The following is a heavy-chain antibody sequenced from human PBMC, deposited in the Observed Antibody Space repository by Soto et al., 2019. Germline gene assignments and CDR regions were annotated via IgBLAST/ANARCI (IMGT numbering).Heavy chain of an antibody. CDR3: ARQSITGTDRRFDP. Sequence: SGPTLVNPTQTLTLTCTFSGFSLRTSGMCVSWIRQPPGKALEWLARIDWDDDKYYSTSLKTRLTISKDTSKNQVVLTMTNMDPVDTATYYCARQSITGTDRRFDPWGQGTLVTVSS. V-gene: IGHV2-70*11. J-gene: IGHJ5*02. D-gene: IGHD1-20*01. CDR1: GFSLRTSGMC. CDR2: IDWDDDK.